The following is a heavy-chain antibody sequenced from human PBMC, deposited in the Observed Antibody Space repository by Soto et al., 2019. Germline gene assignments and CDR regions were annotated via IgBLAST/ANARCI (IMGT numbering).Heavy chain of an antibody. D-gene: IGHD6-19*01. V-gene: IGHV1-18*01. CDR2: ISAYDGNT. J-gene: IGHJ4*02. CDR3: ARSEYSSGWYADY. CDR1: GYTFTSYG. Sequence: QVQLVQSGAEVKKPGASVKVSCKASGYTFTSYGITWVRQAPGQGLEWMGWISAYDGNTNYAQQLQGRVTMTTDTATSTDYVELRSMRSDDAAVYYCARSEYSSGWYADYWGQGTLVTVSS.